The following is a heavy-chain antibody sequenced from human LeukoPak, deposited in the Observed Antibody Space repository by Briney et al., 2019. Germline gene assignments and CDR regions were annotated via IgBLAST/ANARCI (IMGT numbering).Heavy chain of an antibody. CDR3: ARRVRGVNDAFDI. CDR1: GGSFSGYY. D-gene: IGHD3-10*01. CDR2: INHSGST. J-gene: IGHJ3*02. V-gene: IGHV4-34*01. Sequence: SETLSLTCAVYGGSFSGYYWSWIRQPPGKGLEWIGEINHSGSTNYNPSLKSRVTMSVDTSKNQFSLKLNSVTAADTALYYCARRVRGVNDAFDIWGQGTMVTVSS.